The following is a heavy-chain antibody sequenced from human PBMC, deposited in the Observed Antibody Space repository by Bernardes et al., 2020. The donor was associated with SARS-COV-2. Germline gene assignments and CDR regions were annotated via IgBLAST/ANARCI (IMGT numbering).Heavy chain of an antibody. V-gene: IGHV3-72*01. CDR1: GFTISDYY. CDR2: IRNKAHGSTT. Sequence: GGSLSLSCAASGFTISDYYMDWVRQTPGKGLEWVGRIRNKAHGSTTEYAPSVRGRFTVSRDESKLYLQMNSLKTEDTALYYCARGYNSFDSWGQGTVVIVSS. CDR3: ARGYNSFDS. J-gene: IGHJ4*02. D-gene: IGHD5-12*01.